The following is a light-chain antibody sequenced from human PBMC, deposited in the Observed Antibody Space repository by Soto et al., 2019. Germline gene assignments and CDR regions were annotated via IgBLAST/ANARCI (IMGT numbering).Light chain of an antibody. CDR3: GTRDSSPTGHV. CDR1: SSNIGNNH. V-gene: IGLV1-51*01. J-gene: IGLJ1*01. Sequence: QSVLTQPPSVSAAPGQAVTISCSGSSSNIGNNHVSWYQHVPGTAPKLLIYDNYKRPSGIPDRFSGSMSGTSATLGIIGLQTGDEADYCCGTRDSSPTGHVFGTGTNVTVL. CDR2: DNY.